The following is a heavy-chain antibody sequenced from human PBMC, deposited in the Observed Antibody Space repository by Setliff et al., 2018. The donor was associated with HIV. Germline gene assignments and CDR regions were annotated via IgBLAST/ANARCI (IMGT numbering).Heavy chain of an antibody. D-gene: IGHD1-1*01. Sequence: SETLSLTCAVSGYSISSGYYWGWIRQPPGKGLEWIGHIYTSGSTNYNPSLKSRVTISVDTSKNQFSLKLSSVTAADTAVYYCARGNYYYYYYMDVWGKGTTVTVSS. CDR2: IYTSGST. CDR3: ARGNYYYYYYMDV. V-gene: IGHV4-38-2*01. J-gene: IGHJ6*03. CDR1: GYSISSGYY.